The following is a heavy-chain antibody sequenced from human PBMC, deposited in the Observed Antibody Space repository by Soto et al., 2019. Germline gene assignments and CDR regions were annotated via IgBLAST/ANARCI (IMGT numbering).Heavy chain of an antibody. CDR3: ARAAKTYYYDSSGYYYTFDI. V-gene: IGHV4-30-4*01. CDR1: GGSISSGDSY. J-gene: IGHJ3*02. Sequence: QVQLQESGPGLVKPSQTLSLTCTVSGGSISSGDSYWSWIRQPPGRGLEWIGYIYCSGSTYYTPSLKSRVTISVDTSKNQFSVKLSSVTAADTAVYYCARAAKTYYYDSSGYYYTFDIWGQGTMVTVSS. D-gene: IGHD3-22*01. CDR2: IYCSGST.